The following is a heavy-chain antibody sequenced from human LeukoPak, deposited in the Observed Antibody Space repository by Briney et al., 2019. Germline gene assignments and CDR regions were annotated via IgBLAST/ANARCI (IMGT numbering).Heavy chain of an antibody. CDR1: GGPFSGYY. Sequence: SETLSLTCAVYGGPFSGYYWSWIRQPPGKGLEWIGEINHSGSTNYNPSLKSRVTISVDTSKNQFSLKLSSVTAADTAVYYCARGKHCSSTSCYRNYYYYYGMDVWGQGTTVTVSS. J-gene: IGHJ6*02. D-gene: IGHD2-2*01. CDR3: ARGKHCSSTSCYRNYYYYYGMDV. V-gene: IGHV4-34*01. CDR2: INHSGST.